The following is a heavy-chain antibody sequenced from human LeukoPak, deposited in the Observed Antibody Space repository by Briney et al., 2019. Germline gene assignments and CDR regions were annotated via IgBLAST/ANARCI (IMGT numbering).Heavy chain of an antibody. CDR3: ASSGSYRFDY. Sequence: GGSLRLSCAASGFTFSSYAMSWVRQAPGKRLEWVSAISGSGGSTYYADSVKGRFTISRDNAKNSLYLQMNSLRDEDTAVYYCASSGSYRFDYWGQGTLVTVSS. V-gene: IGHV3-23*01. D-gene: IGHD1-26*01. J-gene: IGHJ4*02. CDR2: ISGSGGST. CDR1: GFTFSSYA.